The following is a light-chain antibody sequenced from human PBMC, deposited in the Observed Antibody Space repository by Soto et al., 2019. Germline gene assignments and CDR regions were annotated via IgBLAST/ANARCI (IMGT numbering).Light chain of an antibody. CDR1: QSIGDT. Sequence: VMTRSPATLSVSPGGSATLYCRASQSIGDTLAWYQQKPGQAPRLLIYGASNRATGIPDRFSGSGSGTDFTLTFSILEPEEFAVYYCQQYGSSGTLGQGTKVDIK. CDR2: GAS. V-gene: IGKV3-20*01. J-gene: IGKJ1*01. CDR3: QQYGSSGT.